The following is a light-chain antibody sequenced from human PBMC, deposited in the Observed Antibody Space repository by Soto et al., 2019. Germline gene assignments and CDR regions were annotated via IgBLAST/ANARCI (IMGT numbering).Light chain of an antibody. CDR1: QSVNNN. Sequence: EIVMTQSPPTLSVSPGERATLSCRASQSVNNNLAWYQQKPGQAPRLLIYGASTRATGIPARFSGSGSGTDFTLTINSLQSEDFAVYYCQQYNNWPCTFGQGTNLEIE. J-gene: IGKJ2*02. CDR2: GAS. CDR3: QQYNNWPCT. V-gene: IGKV3D-15*01.